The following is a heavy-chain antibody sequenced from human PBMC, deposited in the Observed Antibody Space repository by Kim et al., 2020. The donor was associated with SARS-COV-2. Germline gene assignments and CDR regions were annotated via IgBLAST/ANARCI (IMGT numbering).Heavy chain of an antibody. Sequence: GGSLRLSCAASGFTFSSYAMSWVRQAPGKGLEWVSAISGSGGSTYYADSVKGRFTISRDNSKNTLYLQMNSLRAEDTAVYYCAKKVASDYEISLIDYWGQGTLVTVSS. J-gene: IGHJ4*02. D-gene: IGHD3-9*01. CDR1: GFTFSSYA. CDR2: ISGSGGST. V-gene: IGHV3-23*01. CDR3: AKKVASDYEISLIDY.